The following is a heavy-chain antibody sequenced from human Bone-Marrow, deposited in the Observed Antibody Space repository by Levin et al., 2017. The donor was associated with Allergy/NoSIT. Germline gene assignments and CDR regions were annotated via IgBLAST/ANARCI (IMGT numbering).Heavy chain of an antibody. CDR2: ISGSGGDT. Sequence: SCAASGFTFSSYAMSWVRQAPGKGLEWVSAISGSGGDTYYADSVKGRFTISRDNSKNTQYLQMNSLRAEDTAVYYCVKEYCGGGSCYPAEYFQHWGQGTLVTVSS. CDR1: GFTFSSYA. CDR3: VKEYCGGGSCYPAEYFQH. V-gene: IGHV3-23*01. J-gene: IGHJ1*01. D-gene: IGHD2-15*01.